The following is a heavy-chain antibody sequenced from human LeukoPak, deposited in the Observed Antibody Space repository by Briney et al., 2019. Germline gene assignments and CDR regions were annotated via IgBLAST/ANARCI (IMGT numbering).Heavy chain of an antibody. CDR3: ARDGTTTGDY. Sequence: GASVKVSCKASGYTFTGYYMHWVRQAPGQGLEWMGWISGNNDHPNYGQKFQGRFTMTTDSSTSTAYMELRNLRSDDTAVYYCARDGTTTGDYWGQGTLVTVSS. V-gene: IGHV1-18*04. CDR1: GYTFTGYY. CDR2: ISGNNDHP. D-gene: IGHD1-26*01. J-gene: IGHJ4*02.